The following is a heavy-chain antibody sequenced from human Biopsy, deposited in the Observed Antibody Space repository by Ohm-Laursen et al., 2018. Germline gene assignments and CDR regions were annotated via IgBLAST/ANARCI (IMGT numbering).Heavy chain of an antibody. V-gene: IGHV4-31*01. D-gene: IGHD4-23*01. CDR1: GGSVSSGGFY. CDR2: IYYSGTT. Sequence: SETLSLTCTVSGGSVSSGGFYWSWIRQHPGKGLEWIGYIYYSGTTYYNPSLKSLVTISVDTSKNQFSLKLNSVTAADTAVYYCARRPYGGTRYWYFDLWGCGTLVTVSS. J-gene: IGHJ2*01. CDR3: ARRPYGGTRYWYFDL.